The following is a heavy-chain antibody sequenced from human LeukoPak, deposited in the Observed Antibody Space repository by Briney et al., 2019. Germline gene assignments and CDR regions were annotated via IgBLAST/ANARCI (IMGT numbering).Heavy chain of an antibody. D-gene: IGHD6-25*01. J-gene: IGHJ6*02. Sequence: GASVKVSCKVSGYTLTELSMHWVRQAPGKGLEWMGGFDPEDGETIYAQKFQGRVTMTEDTSTDTAYMELSSLRSEDTAVYYCATDSSIAAAGYYYYYGMDVWGQGTTVTVSS. V-gene: IGHV1-24*01. CDR3: ATDSSIAAAGYYYYYGMDV. CDR1: GYTLTELS. CDR2: FDPEDGET.